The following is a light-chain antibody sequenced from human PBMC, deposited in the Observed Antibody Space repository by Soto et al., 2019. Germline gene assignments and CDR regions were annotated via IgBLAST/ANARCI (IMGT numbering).Light chain of an antibody. V-gene: IGKV2-28*01. Sequence: ESVMTQSPLSLSVTPGEPASISCRSSQSLLHSNGYNYLDWYLQKPGQSPQLLIYLGSFRAAGVPDRFSGSGSGTDFTLKIRRVEAADVRVYYCMQARQCPSCGGGNKVEIK. CDR2: LGS. J-gene: IGKJ4*01. CDR3: MQARQCPS. CDR1: QSLLHSNGYNY.